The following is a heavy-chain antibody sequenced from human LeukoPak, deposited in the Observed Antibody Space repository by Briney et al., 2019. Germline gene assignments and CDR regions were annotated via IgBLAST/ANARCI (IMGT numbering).Heavy chain of an antibody. Sequence: GGSLRLSCAASGFTFRTYWMHWVRQAPGKGLEWVSLISVDGGRTNYADSVKGRFTISRDNSNNSLYLQLNSLRTEDTALYYCAKDRYCSDGVCSDSFDYWGQGTLVTVSA. CDR2: ISVDGGRT. CDR3: AKDRYCSDGVCSDSFDY. CDR1: GFTFRTYW. D-gene: IGHD2-8*01. J-gene: IGHJ4*02. V-gene: IGHV3-43*02.